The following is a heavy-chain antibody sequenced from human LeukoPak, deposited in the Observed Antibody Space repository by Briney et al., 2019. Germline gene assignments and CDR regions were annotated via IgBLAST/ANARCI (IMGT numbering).Heavy chain of an antibody. CDR2: ISGSGGST. V-gene: IGHV3-23*01. CDR3: AKDTPENQWLVVYHYYDGMDV. Sequence: GGSLTLSCAASGFTFSSYAMSWVRQAPGKGLEWVSAISGSGGSTYYADSVKGRFTISRDNAKNTLYLQMNSLRAEDTAVYYCAKDTPENQWLVVYHYYDGMDVWGQGTTVTVSS. CDR1: GFTFSSYA. J-gene: IGHJ6*02. D-gene: IGHD6-19*01.